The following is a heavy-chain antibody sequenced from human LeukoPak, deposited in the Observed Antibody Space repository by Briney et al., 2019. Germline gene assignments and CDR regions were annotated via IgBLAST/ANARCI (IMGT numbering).Heavy chain of an antibody. CDR1: GFTFSGSA. CDR2: IRSKTNSYAT. Sequence: VGSLRLSCAASGFTFSGSAMHWVRQASGKGLEWVGRIRSKTNSYATAYAASVKGRFTISRDDSKNTAYLQMNSLKTEDTAVYYCTRPYYYDSSGYYTQFDYWGQGTLVTVSS. J-gene: IGHJ4*02. D-gene: IGHD3-22*01. CDR3: TRPYYYDSSGYYTQFDY. V-gene: IGHV3-73*01.